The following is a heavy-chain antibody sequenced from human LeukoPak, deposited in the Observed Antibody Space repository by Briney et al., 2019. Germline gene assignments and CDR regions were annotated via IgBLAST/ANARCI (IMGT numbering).Heavy chain of an antibody. V-gene: IGHV3-53*01. CDR1: GFTVSSDY. CDR2: IYSGGST. Sequence: GGSLRLSCAASGFTVSSDYMSWVRQASGKGLEWVSVIYSGGSTNYADSVKGRFTISRDNSKNTLYLQMNSLRAEDTAVYYCARAAGGGSAPYGMDAWGQGTTVTVSS. J-gene: IGHJ6*02. D-gene: IGHD2-15*01. CDR3: ARAAGGGSAPYGMDA.